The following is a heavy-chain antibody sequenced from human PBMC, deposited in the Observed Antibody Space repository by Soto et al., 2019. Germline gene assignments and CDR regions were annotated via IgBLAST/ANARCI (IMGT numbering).Heavy chain of an antibody. J-gene: IGHJ4*01. D-gene: IGHD2-21*01. V-gene: IGHV4-59*01. CDR2: VYYSGST. CDR3: ARTRMIESWIDY. Sequence: SETLSLTCDVSGDSISTYYWSLIRQPPGKGLEWIGYVYYSGSTLYNPSLESRVTLSIDMSKKQVSLKLSSVIAADTAVYYCARTRMIESWIDYWGHGTLVTVSS. CDR1: GDSISTYY.